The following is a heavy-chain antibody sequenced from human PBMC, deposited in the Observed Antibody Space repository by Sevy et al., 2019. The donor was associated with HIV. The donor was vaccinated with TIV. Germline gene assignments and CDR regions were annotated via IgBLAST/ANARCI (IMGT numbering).Heavy chain of an antibody. J-gene: IGHJ4*02. Sequence: GGSLRLSCAASGFTFSSYGMHWVRQAPGKGLEWVAVIWYDGSNKYYADSVKGRFTISRDNSKNTLYLQMNSLRAEDTAVYYCAKGRYSSSWYHDYWGQGTLVTVSS. V-gene: IGHV3-33*06. CDR2: IWYDGSNK. D-gene: IGHD6-13*01. CDR3: AKGRYSSSWYHDY. CDR1: GFTFSSYG.